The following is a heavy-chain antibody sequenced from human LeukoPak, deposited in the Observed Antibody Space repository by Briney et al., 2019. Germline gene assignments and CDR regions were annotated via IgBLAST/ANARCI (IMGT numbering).Heavy chain of an antibody. V-gene: IGHV5-51*01. D-gene: IGHD1-1*01. CDR2: IHSGESDT. J-gene: IGHJ4*02. CDR1: GFTFTNHW. CDR3: ARGDRTSTHFDF. Sequence: GESLKISFQCSGFTFTNHWIGWVRQMPGKGLEWMGIIHSGESDTIYSPPFQGQVIISADRSVSTAYLQWTSLKAPDTAMYFCARGDRTSTHFDFWGQGTLVTVSS.